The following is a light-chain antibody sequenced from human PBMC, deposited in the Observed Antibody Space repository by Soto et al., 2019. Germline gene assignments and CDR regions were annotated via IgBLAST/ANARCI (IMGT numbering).Light chain of an antibody. Sequence: QSVLTQPPSASGTPGQRVIISCSGRDSNIGRHFVYWYQQFPRTAPKLLIFRNDQRPSGVPDRFSGSKSGTSASLAISGLRSEDEADYYCQSYDSSLSGVVFGGGTKVTVL. CDR3: QSYDSSLSGVV. CDR1: DSNIGRHF. J-gene: IGLJ3*02. CDR2: RND. V-gene: IGLV1-47*01.